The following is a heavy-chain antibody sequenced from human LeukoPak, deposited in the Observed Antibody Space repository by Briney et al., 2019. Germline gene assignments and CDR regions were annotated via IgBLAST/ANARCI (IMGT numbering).Heavy chain of an antibody. CDR2: IKHDGSEK. CDR1: EFTFSDYW. Sequence: LSGGSLRLSCAASEFTFSDYWMSWVRQAPGKGLEWVANIKHDGSEKYYVDSVKGRFTISRDNAKNSLYLQMNSLTTEDTAVHYCVRVRKYDFWSGYYTQDPNMDVWGKGTTVTVSS. J-gene: IGHJ6*03. D-gene: IGHD3-3*01. CDR3: VRVRKYDFWSGYYTQDPNMDV. V-gene: IGHV3-7*01.